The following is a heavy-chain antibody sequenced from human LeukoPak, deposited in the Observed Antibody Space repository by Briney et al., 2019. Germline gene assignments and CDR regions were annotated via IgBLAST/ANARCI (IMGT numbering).Heavy chain of an antibody. CDR2: ISWNSGSI. Sequence: GGSLRLSCAASGFTFDDSAMHWVRQAPGKGLEWVSGISWNSGSIGYADSVKGRFTISRDNAKNSLYLQMNSLRAEDTALYYCAKDLGGSGYTTYYFDYWGQGTLVTVSS. CDR1: GFTFDDSA. V-gene: IGHV3-9*01. J-gene: IGHJ4*02. D-gene: IGHD5-12*01. CDR3: AKDLGGSGYTTYYFDY.